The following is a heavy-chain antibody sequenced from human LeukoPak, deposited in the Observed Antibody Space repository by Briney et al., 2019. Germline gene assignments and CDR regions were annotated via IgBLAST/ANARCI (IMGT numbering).Heavy chain of an antibody. D-gene: IGHD6-6*01. Sequence: SETLSLTCTVSGGSISSYYWSWIRQPPGKGLEWIGYIYNTGTTKYNPSLKSRVTILVDTSKNQFSLKLSSVTAADTAVYYCAGGAAARLLGQGLDYWGQGTLVTVSS. V-gene: IGHV4-59*12. CDR3: AGGAAARLLGQGLDY. CDR2: IYNTGTT. J-gene: IGHJ4*02. CDR1: GGSISSYY.